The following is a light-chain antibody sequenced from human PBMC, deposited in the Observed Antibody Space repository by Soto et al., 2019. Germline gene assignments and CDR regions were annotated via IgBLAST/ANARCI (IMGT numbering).Light chain of an antibody. CDR3: QQYYTTLALT. J-gene: IGKJ4*01. CDR1: QSVLYSSNNKND. Sequence: IVMPHSQDSLAVSLCERATINCKSIQSVLYSSNNKNDLAWYQQKPGQPPKLIIYWAYTRESGVPDPFSGSGSGTDLTLTISNLQAEDVAVYYCQQYYTTLALTFGGGTKVDIK. CDR2: WAY. V-gene: IGKV4-1*01.